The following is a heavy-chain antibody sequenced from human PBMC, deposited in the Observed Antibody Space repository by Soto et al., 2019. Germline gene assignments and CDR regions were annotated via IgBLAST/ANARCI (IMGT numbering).Heavy chain of an antibody. Sequence: QVKLQESGPGLVKPSQTLSLTCTVFGGSISNGDYYWNWIRQPPGKGLEWIGSIYYSGSTFHNPSLKRSVGMSIDTSKNQFSLKLSAVTAADTAVYYCARVTEWLGGYGMDVWGQGTTVTVSS. CDR2: IYYSGST. V-gene: IGHV4-30-4*01. D-gene: IGHD3-3*01. J-gene: IGHJ6*02. CDR3: ARVTEWLGGYGMDV. CDR1: GGSISNGDYY.